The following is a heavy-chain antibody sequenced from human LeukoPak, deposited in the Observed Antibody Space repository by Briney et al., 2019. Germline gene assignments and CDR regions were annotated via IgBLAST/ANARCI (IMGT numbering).Heavy chain of an antibody. D-gene: IGHD3-22*01. V-gene: IGHV4-34*01. CDR1: GGSFSGYF. CDR3: ASSFYYDSRDY. Sequence: PSETLSLTCVVYGGSFSGYFWSWIRQPPGKRLEWIGEITPSGSTNYNPSLKSRVSISIDTSKKKLSLRLTSVTAADSAVYYCASSFYYDSRDYWGQGTLVTVSS. CDR2: ITPSGST. J-gene: IGHJ4*02.